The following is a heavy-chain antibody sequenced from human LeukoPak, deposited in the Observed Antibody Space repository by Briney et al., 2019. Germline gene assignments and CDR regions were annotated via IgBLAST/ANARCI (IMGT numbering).Heavy chain of an antibody. CDR3: ARAGGSSSSYYYYYMDV. CDR2: INPNSGGT. D-gene: IGHD6-6*01. V-gene: IGHV1-2*02. CDR1: GYTFTGYY. Sequence: ASVKASCKASGYTFTGYYMHWVRQAPGQGLEWMGWINPNSGGTNYAQKFQGRVTMTRDTSISTAYMELSRLRSDDTAVYYCARAGGSSSSYYYYYMDVWGKGTTVTVSS. J-gene: IGHJ6*03.